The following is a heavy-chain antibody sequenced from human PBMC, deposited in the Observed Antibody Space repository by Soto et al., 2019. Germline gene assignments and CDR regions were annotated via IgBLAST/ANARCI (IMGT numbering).Heavy chain of an antibody. CDR2: ISYNGGST. CDR1: RFTFSSYA. D-gene: IGHD4-4*01. Sequence: GGSLRLSCAASRFTFSSYAMSWVRQAPGKGLEWVSAISYNGGSTYYADSVKGRFTISRDNSKNTLYLQMNSLRAEDTAVYYCARDLLDYSNYVGFDYWGQGTLVTVSS. CDR3: ARDLLDYSNYVGFDY. V-gene: IGHV3-23*01. J-gene: IGHJ4*02.